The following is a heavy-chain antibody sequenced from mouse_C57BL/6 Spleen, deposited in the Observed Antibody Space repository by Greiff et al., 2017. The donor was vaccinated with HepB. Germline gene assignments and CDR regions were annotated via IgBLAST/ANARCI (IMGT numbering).Heavy chain of an antibody. CDR2: IYPGDGDT. CDR1: GYAFSSYW. D-gene: IGHD2-5*01. CDR3: ARGAYYSNPWYFDV. J-gene: IGHJ1*03. Sequence: VQLQESGAELVKPGVSVKISCKASGYAFSSYWMNWVKQRPGKGLEWIGQIYPGDGDTNYNGKFKGKATLTADKSSSTAYMQLSSLTSEDSAVYFCARGAYYSNPWYFDVWGTGTTVTVSS. V-gene: IGHV1-80*01.